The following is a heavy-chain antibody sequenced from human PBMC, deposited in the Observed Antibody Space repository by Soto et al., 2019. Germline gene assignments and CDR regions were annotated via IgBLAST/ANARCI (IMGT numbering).Heavy chain of an antibody. V-gene: IGHV3-23*01. CDR3: AKDQEVPNYYYYGMDV. CDR2: ISGSGGST. Sequence: GGSLRLSCAASGFTFSSYAMSWVRQAPGKGLEWVSAISGSGGSTYYADSVKGRFTISRDNSKNTLYLQMNSLRAEDTAVYYCAKDQEVPNYYYYGMDVWGQGTTVTVSS. J-gene: IGHJ6*02. CDR1: GFTFSSYA. D-gene: IGHD3-10*01.